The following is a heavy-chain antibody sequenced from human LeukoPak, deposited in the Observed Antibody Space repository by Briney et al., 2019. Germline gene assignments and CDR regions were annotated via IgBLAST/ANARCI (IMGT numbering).Heavy chain of an antibody. CDR2: ISGSGGST. CDR3: AKDLSWQQLVQFPS. D-gene: IGHD6-13*01. CDR1: GFTFSSYA. V-gene: IGHV3-23*01. J-gene: IGHJ4*02. Sequence: GGSLRLSCAASGFTFSSYAMSWVRQAPGKGLEWVSAISGSGGSTYYADSVKGRFTVSRDNSKNTLYLQTNSLRAEDTAVYYCAKDLSWQQLVQFPSWGQGTLATVSS.